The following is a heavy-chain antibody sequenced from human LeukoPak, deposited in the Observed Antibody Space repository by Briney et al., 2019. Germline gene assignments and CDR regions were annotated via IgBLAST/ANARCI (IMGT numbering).Heavy chain of an antibody. CDR1: GGTFSSYA. J-gene: IGHJ4*02. V-gene: IGHV1-69*01. CDR2: IIPIFGTA. Sequence: SVKVSCKASGGTFSSYAISWVRQAPGQGLEWMGGIIPIFGTANYAQKFQGRVTITADESTSTAYMELSSLRSEDTAVYYCARDQGYCGGDCYSTFDYWGQGSLVTVSS. CDR3: ARDQGYCGGDCYSTFDY. D-gene: IGHD2-21*02.